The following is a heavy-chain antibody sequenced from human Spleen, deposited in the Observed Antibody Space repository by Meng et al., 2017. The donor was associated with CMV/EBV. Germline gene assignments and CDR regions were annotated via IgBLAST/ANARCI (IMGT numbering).Heavy chain of an antibody. V-gene: IGHV4-59*08. CDR3: ARGPLTLGAFDI. D-gene: IGHD4/OR15-4a*01. CDR2: IYYSGST. J-gene: IGHJ3*02. Sequence: SETLSLTCTVSGGSISSYYWSWIRQPPGKGLEWIGYIYYSGSTRYNPSLKSRVTISVDTSKNQFSLKLSSVTAADTAVYYCARGPLTLGAFDIWGQGTMVTVSS. CDR1: GGSISSYY.